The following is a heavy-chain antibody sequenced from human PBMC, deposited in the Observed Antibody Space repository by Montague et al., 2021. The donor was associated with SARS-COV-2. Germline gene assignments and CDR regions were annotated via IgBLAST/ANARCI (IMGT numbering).Heavy chain of an antibody. CDR1: GDSISSSMKY. D-gene: IGHD2-2*01. CDR3: ARVVCSSNVCNWFDP. Sequence: SETLSLTCTVSGDSISSSMKYWGWIRQPPGKGLEWIGIIFYSGVTYYSPSLKSRVTIFVDTSKNEFSLKLNSVTAADTAVYYCARVVCSSNVCNWFDPWGQGTLVTVSS. CDR2: IFYSGVT. J-gene: IGHJ5*02. V-gene: IGHV4-39*01.